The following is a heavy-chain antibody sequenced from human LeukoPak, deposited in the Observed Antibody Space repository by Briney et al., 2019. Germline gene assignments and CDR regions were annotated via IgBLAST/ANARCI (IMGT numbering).Heavy chain of an antibody. V-gene: IGHV3-23*01. CDR1: GFSFSIYA. Sequence: GGSLRLSCAASGFSFSIYAMSWVRQAPGKGLEWVSTISGSCGDKYYADSVKGRFTISRDNSENTLYLQMNSLRAEDTAVYYCAKDCLTGSYGYFDYWGLGALVTVSS. J-gene: IGHJ4*02. CDR2: ISGSCGDK. CDR3: AKDCLTGSYGYFDY. D-gene: IGHD3-10*01.